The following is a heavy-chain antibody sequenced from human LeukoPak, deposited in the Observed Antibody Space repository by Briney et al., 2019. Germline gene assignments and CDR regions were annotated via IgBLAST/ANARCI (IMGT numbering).Heavy chain of an antibody. CDR1: GGSTSSYY. CDR3: AGTYYYDSSGYYHFDY. D-gene: IGHD3-22*01. V-gene: IGHV4-59*01. Sequence: SETLSLTCTVSGGSTSSYYWSWIRQPPGKGLEWIGYIYYTGSTNYNPSLKSRVTISVDTSNNQFSLKLSSVTAADTAVYYCAGTYYYDSSGYYHFDYWGQGTLVTVSS. J-gene: IGHJ4*02. CDR2: IYYTGST.